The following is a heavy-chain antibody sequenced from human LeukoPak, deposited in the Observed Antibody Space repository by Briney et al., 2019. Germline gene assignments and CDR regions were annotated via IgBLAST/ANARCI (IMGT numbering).Heavy chain of an antibody. D-gene: IGHD4-17*01. V-gene: IGHV4-59*08. Sequence: SETLSLTCTVSGGSISSYYWSWIRQPPGKGLEWIGYIYYSGSTNYNPSLKSRVTISVDTSKNQFSLKLNSVTAADTAVYYCARHAATVTPHFGPWGQGTLVTVSS. J-gene: IGHJ5*02. CDR3: ARHAATVTPHFGP. CDR1: GGSISSYY. CDR2: IYYSGST.